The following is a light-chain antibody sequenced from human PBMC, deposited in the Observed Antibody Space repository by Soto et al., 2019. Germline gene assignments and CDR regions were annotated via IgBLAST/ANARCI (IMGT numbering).Light chain of an antibody. V-gene: IGLV2-14*01. J-gene: IGLJ2*01. CDR1: SSDVGGYNY. CDR3: SSYTRSYTLV. CDR2: DVS. Sequence: QSALTQPASVSGSPGQSITISCTGTSSDVGGYNYVSWYQQHPGKAPKLMIYDVSNRPSGVSNRFSGSKSGNTASLTISGFQAEDEADYYCSSYTRSYTLVFGGGTKLAVL.